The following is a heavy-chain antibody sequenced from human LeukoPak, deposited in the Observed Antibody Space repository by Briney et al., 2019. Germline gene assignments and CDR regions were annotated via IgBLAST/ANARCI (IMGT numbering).Heavy chain of an antibody. CDR3: ARDRPGYGGNSYDEYYYYYYGMDV. V-gene: IGHV4-59*01. CDR1: GGSISSYY. J-gene: IGHJ6*02. D-gene: IGHD4-23*01. CDR2: IYYSGST. Sequence: SETLSLTCTVSGGSISSYYWSWIRQPPGKGLGWIGYIYYSGSTNYNPSLKSRVTISVDTSKNQFSLKLSSVTAADTAVYYCARDRPGYGGNSYDEYYYYYYGMDVWGQGTTVTVSS.